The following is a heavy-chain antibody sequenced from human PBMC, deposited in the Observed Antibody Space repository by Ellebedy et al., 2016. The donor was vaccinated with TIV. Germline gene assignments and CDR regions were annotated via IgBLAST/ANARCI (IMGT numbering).Heavy chain of an antibody. D-gene: IGHD3-10*01. CDR1: GFTFSNYA. V-gene: IGHV3-21*01. CDR3: ARGTYASGSYVVDS. J-gene: IGHJ4*02. CDR2: INIRSTDI. Sequence: GGSLRLXCTVRGFTFSNYAMSWVRQAPGKGLEWVSSINIRSTDIYYADSLKGRFTISRDNTKNFLYLQMSSLRAEDTAVYYCARGTYASGSYVVDSWGQGTLVTVSS.